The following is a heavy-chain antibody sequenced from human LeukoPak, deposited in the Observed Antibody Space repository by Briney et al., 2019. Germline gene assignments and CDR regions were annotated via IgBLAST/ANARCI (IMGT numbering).Heavy chain of an antibody. CDR1: GFTFSSYG. Sequence: PGGSLRLSCAASGFTFSSYGMHWVRQAPGKGLEWVAVIWYDGSNKYYADSVKGRFTISRDNSKNTLYLQMNSLRSDDTAVYYCARISIIAAAGTADYWGQGTLVTVSS. CDR2: IWYDGSNK. V-gene: IGHV3-33*01. J-gene: IGHJ4*02. CDR3: ARISIIAAAGTADY. D-gene: IGHD6-13*01.